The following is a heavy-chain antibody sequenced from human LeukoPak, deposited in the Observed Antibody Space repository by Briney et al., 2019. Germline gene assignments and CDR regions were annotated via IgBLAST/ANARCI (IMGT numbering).Heavy chain of an antibody. J-gene: IGHJ5*02. CDR3: AKSLYGSGSYYNWFDP. D-gene: IGHD3-10*01. Sequence: SETLSLTCVVYGGSFSGYHWSWIRQSPGKGLEWIGEINHRGSTNYNPSLKRRVTMSLDTSKSQSSLKLSSVTAADTAVYYCAKSLYGSGSYYNWFDPWGQGTLVTVSS. CDR2: INHRGST. CDR1: GGSFSGYH. V-gene: IGHV4-34*01.